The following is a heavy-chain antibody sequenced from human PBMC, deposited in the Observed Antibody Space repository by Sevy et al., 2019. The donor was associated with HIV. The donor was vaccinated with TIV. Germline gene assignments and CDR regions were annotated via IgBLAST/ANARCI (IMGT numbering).Heavy chain of an antibody. CDR2: IKQDESEK. D-gene: IGHD3-22*01. Sequence: GGSLRLSCAASGFSFSSYWMHWVRQAPGKGLEWVANIKQDESEKNYVASVKGRFTISRDKAKNSVYLQMNSLRPEDTAIYYCARGNSGSFDYWGQGTLVTVSS. V-gene: IGHV3-7*04. CDR3: ARGNSGSFDY. CDR1: GFSFSSYW. J-gene: IGHJ4*02.